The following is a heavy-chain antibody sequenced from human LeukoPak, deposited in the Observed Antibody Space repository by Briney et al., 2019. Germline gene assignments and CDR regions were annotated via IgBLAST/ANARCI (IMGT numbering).Heavy chain of an antibody. CDR3: AAQTLALDI. V-gene: IGHV3-9*01. CDR2: ISWNSGSI. CDR1: GFTFDDYA. Sequence: PGRSLRLSCAASGFTFDDYAMHWVRHVPGKGLEWVSGISWNSGSIAYADSVKGRFTISRDNAKNSLYLQMNSLRAEDTALYYCAAQTLALDIWGQGTMVTVSS. J-gene: IGHJ3*02.